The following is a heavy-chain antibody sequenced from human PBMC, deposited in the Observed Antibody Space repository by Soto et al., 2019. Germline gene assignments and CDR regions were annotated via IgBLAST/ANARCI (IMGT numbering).Heavy chain of an antibody. Sequence: QVQLVQSGAELKKPGSSVTVSCQASGGTFKTFGVSWARQAPGQGLQWMGGIIPLLRTTDYAQNFQGRISISADESTNTVFMELTSLRSEDTAVYYCARDVLGGWVEKTYRAFDIWGQGTLVAVSS. CDR2: IIPLLRTT. D-gene: IGHD1-26*01. J-gene: IGHJ3*02. CDR1: GGTFKTFG. V-gene: IGHV1-69*01. CDR3: ARDVLGGWVEKTYRAFDI.